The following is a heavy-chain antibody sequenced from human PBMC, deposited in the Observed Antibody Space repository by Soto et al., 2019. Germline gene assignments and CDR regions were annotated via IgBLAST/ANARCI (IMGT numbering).Heavy chain of an antibody. V-gene: IGHV2-5*02. CDR2: IYWDDDK. D-gene: IGHD3-3*01. Sequence: QITLKESVPTLVKPTQTLTLTCTFSGFSLSTSGVGVGWIRQPPGKALEWLALIYWDDDKSYSPSLKSRLTITKETAKHQVVLKLTNMDPVDTATYYCAHRGYVFWSGYFEGRRYYHYMDVWGKGTTVTVSS. CDR1: GFSLSTSGVG. J-gene: IGHJ6*03. CDR3: AHRGYVFWSGYFEGRRYYHYMDV.